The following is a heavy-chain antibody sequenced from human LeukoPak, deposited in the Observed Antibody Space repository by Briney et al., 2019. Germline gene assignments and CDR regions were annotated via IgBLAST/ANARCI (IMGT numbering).Heavy chain of an antibody. J-gene: IGHJ4*02. V-gene: IGHV3-23*01. CDR3: ARNNYYYESSGYFRHDV. CDR1: GFTFSSYA. Sequence: GGSLRLSCAASGFTFSSYAMSWARQAPGKGLEWVSNITGSGGSTYYADSVKGRFTISRDNSKNTLYLQMNSLRAEDTAVYYCARNNYYYESSGYFRHDVWGQGTLVTVSS. D-gene: IGHD3-22*01. CDR2: ITGSGGST.